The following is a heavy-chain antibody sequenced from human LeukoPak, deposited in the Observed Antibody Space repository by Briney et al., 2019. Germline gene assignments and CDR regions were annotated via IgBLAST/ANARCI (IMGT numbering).Heavy chain of an antibody. CDR2: IKQDGSEK. D-gene: IGHD3-10*01. Sequence: GGSLRLSCTASGFNFRSYVMHWVRQAPGKGLEWVANIKQDGSEKYYVDSVKGRFTISRDNAKNSLYLQMNSLRAEDTAVYYCAYHLWFGGFPYWGQGTLVTVSS. V-gene: IGHV3-7*01. J-gene: IGHJ4*02. CDR1: GFNFRSYV. CDR3: AYHLWFGGFPY.